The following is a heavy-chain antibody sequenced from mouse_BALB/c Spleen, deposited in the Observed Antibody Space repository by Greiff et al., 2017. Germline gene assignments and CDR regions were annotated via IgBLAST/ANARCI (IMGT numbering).Heavy chain of an antibody. J-gene: IGHJ4*01. Sequence: VQGVESGPGLVQPSQSLSITCTVSGFSLTSYGVHWVRQSPGKGLEWLGVIWSGGSTDYNAAFISRLSISKDNSKSQVFFKMNSLQANDTAIYYCARKVYYEGYYAMDYWGQGTSVTVSS. D-gene: IGHD1-1*01. CDR2: IWSGGST. V-gene: IGHV2-2*02. CDR3: ARKVYYEGYYAMDY. CDR1: GFSLTSYG.